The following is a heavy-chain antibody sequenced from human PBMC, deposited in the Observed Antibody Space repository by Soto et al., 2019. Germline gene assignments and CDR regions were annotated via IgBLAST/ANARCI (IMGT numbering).Heavy chain of an antibody. D-gene: IGHD5-12*01. J-gene: IGHJ5*02. CDR3: ARGYRGYDH. V-gene: IGHV4-30-4*01. CDR1: GGSISSGDYY. CDR2: IYYSGST. Sequence: QVQLQESGPGLGKPSQPLSRTCTVSGGSISSGDYYWSWIRKPPGKGLERIGYIYYSGSTYYNPSLMSRVTVSVDTSKNQFSLKLSAVTAADTAVYYCARGYRGYDHWGQGTLGTVSA.